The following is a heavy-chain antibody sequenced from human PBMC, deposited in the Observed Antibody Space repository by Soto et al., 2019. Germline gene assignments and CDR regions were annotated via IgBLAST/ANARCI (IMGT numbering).Heavy chain of an antibody. Sequence: QVQLVESGGGVVQPGRSLRLSCAASGFTFSSYGMHWVRQAPGKGLEWVAVIWYDGSNKYYADSVKGRFTISRDNSKNTLYLQMNSLRAEDTAVYYCAKDGEDIVVVVAATAWSDYYYGMDVWGQGTTVTVSS. CDR2: IWYDGSNK. CDR3: AKDGEDIVVVVAATAWSDYYYGMDV. CDR1: GFTFSSYG. J-gene: IGHJ6*02. D-gene: IGHD2-15*01. V-gene: IGHV3-33*06.